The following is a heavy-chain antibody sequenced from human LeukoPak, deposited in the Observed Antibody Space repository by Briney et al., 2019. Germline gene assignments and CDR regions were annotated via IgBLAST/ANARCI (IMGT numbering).Heavy chain of an antibody. Sequence: GASVKVSCKASGYTFTSYGIIWVRQAPGQGLEWMGWISAYNGNTNYAQKLQGRVTMTTDTSTSTAYMELRSLRSDDTAVYYCAGCYDFWSGYFFDYWGQGTLVTVSS. CDR1: GYTFTSYG. CDR3: AGCYDFWSGYFFDY. D-gene: IGHD3-3*01. V-gene: IGHV1-18*01. CDR2: ISAYNGNT. J-gene: IGHJ4*02.